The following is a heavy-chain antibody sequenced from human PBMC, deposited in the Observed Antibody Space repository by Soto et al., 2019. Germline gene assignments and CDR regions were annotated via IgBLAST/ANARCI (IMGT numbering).Heavy chain of an antibody. Sequence: ETLSLTCAVSGYSISTGFNWAWIRQPPGKALEWLAHIFSNDDKSYSTSLKSRLTISKDTSRSQVVLTMTNMDPVDSATYYCALIKDCSRTDCFLASFDPWGQGTLVTVSS. CDR2: IFSNDDK. J-gene: IGHJ5*02. CDR1: GYSISTGFNW. D-gene: IGHD2-2*01. CDR3: ALIKDCSRTDCFLASFDP. V-gene: IGHV2-26*01.